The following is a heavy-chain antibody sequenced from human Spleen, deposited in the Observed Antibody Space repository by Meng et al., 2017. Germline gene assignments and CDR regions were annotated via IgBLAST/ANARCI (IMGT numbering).Heavy chain of an antibody. CDR1: GFSLSHARMG. Sequence: SGSTLVKPTESLTLTCTVSGFSLSHARMGVSWIRQPPGKALEWLAHIFSNDEKSYSTSLKSRITISKDTSKSQVVLTMTNMKPVDTATYYCARITWFGELLYGFDPWGQGTLVTVSS. J-gene: IGHJ5*02. CDR2: IFSNDEK. V-gene: IGHV2-26*01. CDR3: ARITWFGELLYGFDP. D-gene: IGHD3-10*01.